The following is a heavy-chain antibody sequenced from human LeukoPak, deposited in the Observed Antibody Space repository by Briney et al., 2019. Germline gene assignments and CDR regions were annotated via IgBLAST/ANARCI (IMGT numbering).Heavy chain of an antibody. D-gene: IGHD2/OR15-2a*01. CDR2: INHSGST. CDR1: GGSFSGYY. V-gene: IGHV4-34*01. CDR3: ARGSEYFNAFDI. J-gene: IGHJ3*02. Sequence: PSETLSLTCAVYGGSFSGYYWSWIRQPPGKGLEWIGEINHSGSTNYNPSLKSRVTISVDTSKNQFSLKLSSVTAADTAVYYCARGSEYFNAFDIWGQGSMVTVSS.